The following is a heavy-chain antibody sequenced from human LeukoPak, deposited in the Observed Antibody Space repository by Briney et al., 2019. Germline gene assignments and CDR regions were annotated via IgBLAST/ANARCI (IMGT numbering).Heavy chain of an antibody. D-gene: IGHD6-13*01. Sequence: PGGSLGLSCAASGFTFSSYGITWVRQAPGKGLEWVSSISSSSSYIYYADSVKGRFTISRDNAKNSLYLQMNSLRAEDTVVYYCAVIAAAGSEFDYWGQGTLVTVSS. CDR1: GFTFSSYG. J-gene: IGHJ4*02. CDR3: AVIAAAGSEFDY. V-gene: IGHV3-21*01. CDR2: ISSSSSYI.